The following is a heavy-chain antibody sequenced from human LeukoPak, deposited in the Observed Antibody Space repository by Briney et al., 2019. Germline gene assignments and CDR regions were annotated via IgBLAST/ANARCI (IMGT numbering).Heavy chain of an antibody. CDR3: AKDPGSSGYIDY. D-gene: IGHD3-22*01. V-gene: IGHV3-23*01. Sequence: PGGSLRLSCAASGFTFSSYSMNWVRQAPGKGLEWVSAISGSGGSTYYADSVKGRFTISRDNSKNTLYLQMNSLRAEDTAVYYCAKDPGSSGYIDYWGQGTLVTVSS. CDR2: ISGSGGST. J-gene: IGHJ4*02. CDR1: GFTFSSYS.